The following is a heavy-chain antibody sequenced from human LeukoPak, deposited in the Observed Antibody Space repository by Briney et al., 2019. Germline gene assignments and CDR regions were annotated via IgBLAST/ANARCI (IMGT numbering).Heavy chain of an antibody. CDR1: GGSISSYY. V-gene: IGHV4-59*06. J-gene: IGHJ4*02. D-gene: IGHD3-22*01. CDR3: ARGWYYYDSSGYYHGQADY. Sequence: PSETLSLTCTVSGGSISSYYWSWIRQPAGKGLEWIGYIYYSGSTYYNPSLKSRVTISVDTSKNQFSLKLSSVTAADTAVYYCARGWYYYDSSGYYHGQADYWGQGTLVTVSS. CDR2: IYYSGST.